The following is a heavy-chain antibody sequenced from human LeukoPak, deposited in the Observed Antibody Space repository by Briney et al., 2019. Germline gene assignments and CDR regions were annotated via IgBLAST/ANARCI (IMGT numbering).Heavy chain of an antibody. J-gene: IGHJ4*02. CDR2: TYYRSKWYN. V-gene: IGHV6-1*01. CDR3: ARGGIGYCPSSSCYFDY. CDR1: GDSVSSNTAG. D-gene: IGHD2-2*01. Sequence: SQTLSLTCAISGDSVSSNTAGWNWIRQSPSRGLEWLGRTYYRSKWYNDYAVSVKSRIIINPDTSKNQFSLQLNSVTPEDTAVYYCARGGIGYCPSSSCYFDYWGQGTLVTVSS.